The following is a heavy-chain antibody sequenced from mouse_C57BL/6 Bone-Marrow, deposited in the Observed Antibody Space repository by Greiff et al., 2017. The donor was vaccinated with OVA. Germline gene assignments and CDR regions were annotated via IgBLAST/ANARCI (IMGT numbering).Heavy chain of an antibody. CDR1: GYTFTSYW. Sequence: QVQLKQPGAELVRPGTSVKLSCKASGYTFTSYWMHWVKQRPGQGLEWIGVIDPSDSYTNYNQKFKGKATLTVDTSSSTAYLQLSSLTSEDSAVYYCAITGDYWGQGTTLTVSA. J-gene: IGHJ2*01. D-gene: IGHD4-1*01. CDR2: IDPSDSYT. CDR3: AITGDY. V-gene: IGHV1-59*01.